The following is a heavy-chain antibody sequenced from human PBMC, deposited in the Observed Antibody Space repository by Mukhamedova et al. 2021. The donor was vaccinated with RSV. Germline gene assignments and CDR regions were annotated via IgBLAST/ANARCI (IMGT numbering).Heavy chain of an antibody. CDR2: IFPSGTT. D-gene: IGHD6-13*01. Sequence: WSWVRQSAGKGLEWIGRIFPSGTTNNNPSLKSRLTISLDTSKNQVSLKLSSVTAADMAVYYCARDSSSRWTNYYHFGMYVWGPGT. J-gene: IGHJ6*02. CDR3: ARDSSSRWTNYYHFGMYV. V-gene: IGHV4-4*07.